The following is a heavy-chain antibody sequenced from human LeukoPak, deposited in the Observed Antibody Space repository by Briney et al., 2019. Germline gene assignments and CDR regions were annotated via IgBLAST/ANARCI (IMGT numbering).Heavy chain of an antibody. Sequence: SGGSLRLSCAASGFTVSGNYMSWVRQAPGKGLEWVSVIYSGGSTYYADSVKGRFTISRDNSKNTLYLQMNSLRAEDTAVYYCAREEDSSSWYIAFDIWGQGTMVTVSS. J-gene: IGHJ3*02. CDR1: GFTVSGNY. V-gene: IGHV3-66*01. D-gene: IGHD6-13*01. CDR2: IYSGGST. CDR3: AREEDSSSWYIAFDI.